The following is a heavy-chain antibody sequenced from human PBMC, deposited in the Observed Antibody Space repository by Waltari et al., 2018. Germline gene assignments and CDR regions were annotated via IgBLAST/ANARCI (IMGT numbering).Heavy chain of an antibody. D-gene: IGHD6-19*01. Sequence: EVQLVESGGGLIQPGGSLRLSCAASEFTVCSDYMSWVRQAPGKGLEWVSVIYSGGSTNYADSVKGRFSISRDNAKNTLYLQMNSLRAEDTAVYYCARGGSSGWHNFDYWGQGTLVTVSS. CDR3: ARGGSSGWHNFDY. V-gene: IGHV3-53*01. CDR1: EFTVCSDY. CDR2: IYSGGST. J-gene: IGHJ4*02.